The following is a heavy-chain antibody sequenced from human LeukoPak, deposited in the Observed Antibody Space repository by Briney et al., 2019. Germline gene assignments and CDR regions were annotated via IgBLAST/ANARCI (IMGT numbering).Heavy chain of an antibody. CDR2: ISPSGGST. V-gene: IGHV1-46*01. CDR1: GYSFSTYW. Sequence: GESLKISCKGSGYSFSTYWIGWVRQAPGQGPEWMGVISPSGGSTTYAQKFQGRVTLTRDMSTSTDYLELSSLRSEDTAVYYCARDNSVRDEAWWFNPWGQGTLVTVSS. J-gene: IGHJ5*02. D-gene: IGHD5-24*01. CDR3: ARDNSVRDEAWWFNP.